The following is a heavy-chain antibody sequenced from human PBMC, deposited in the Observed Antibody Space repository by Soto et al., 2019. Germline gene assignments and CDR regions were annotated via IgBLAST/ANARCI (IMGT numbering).Heavy chain of an antibody. Sequence: EVQLLESGGGLVQPGGSLRLSCAASGFTFNTYAMSWVRQAPGKGLEWVSAISSSGGSTFYADSVKGRFTISRDNSKNTLYLQMNSLRAEDTAVYYCAKGKGSGSYYNEEYFQHWGQGTLVTVSS. D-gene: IGHD3-10*01. J-gene: IGHJ1*01. CDR3: AKGKGSGSYYNEEYFQH. CDR2: ISSSGGST. CDR1: GFTFNTYA. V-gene: IGHV3-23*01.